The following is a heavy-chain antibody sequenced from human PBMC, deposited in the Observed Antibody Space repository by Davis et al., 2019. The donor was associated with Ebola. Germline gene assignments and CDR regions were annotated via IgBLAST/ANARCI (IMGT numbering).Heavy chain of an antibody. Sequence: GESLKISCAASGFPFSDYAMTWVRQAPGKVLEWFSGISATGRTTYYADSVKGRLTISRDNSKYTLYLQMDSLTAEDTAVYYCAKGRPSITMMVVISGTFDLWGPGTLVTVSS. J-gene: IGHJ4*02. CDR2: ISATGRTT. D-gene: IGHD3-22*01. V-gene: IGHV3-23*01. CDR1: GFPFSDYA. CDR3: AKGRPSITMMVVISGTFDL.